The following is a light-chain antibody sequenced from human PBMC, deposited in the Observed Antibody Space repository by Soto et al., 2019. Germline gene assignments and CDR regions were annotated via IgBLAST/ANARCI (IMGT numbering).Light chain of an antibody. CDR1: QSVSSSS. Sequence: EIVLTQSPATLSLSPGERATLSCGASQSVSSSSLAWYQQKPGLAPRLLIYDASSRATGIPDRFSGSGSGTDFTHTITRLEPDDFALCYCQQYGSSPRTFGRGTKLDIK. CDR3: QQYGSSPRT. J-gene: IGKJ2*01. CDR2: DAS. V-gene: IGKV3D-20*01.